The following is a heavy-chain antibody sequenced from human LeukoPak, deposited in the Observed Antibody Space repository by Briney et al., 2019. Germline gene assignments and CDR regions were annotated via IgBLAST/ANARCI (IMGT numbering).Heavy chain of an antibody. CDR3: AKEARSGSYYGYFDY. J-gene: IGHJ4*02. CDR1: GFTFSNHA. CDR2: ISDDGVAT. V-gene: IGHV3-23*01. Sequence: PGGSLRLSCEASGFTFSNHAMSWVRQAPGKGLEWVSAISDDGVATYYADSVKGRFSISRDKFKSTVYLQMNSLRDEDTAVYHCAKEARSGSYYGYFDYWGQGILVTVSS. D-gene: IGHD1-26*01.